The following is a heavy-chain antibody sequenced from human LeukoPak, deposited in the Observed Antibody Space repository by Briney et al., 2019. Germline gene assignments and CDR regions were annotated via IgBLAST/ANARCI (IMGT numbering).Heavy chain of an antibody. CDR2: INGDGRST. V-gene: IGHV3-74*03. J-gene: IGHJ1*01. CDR3: TRGPYGTGWFPAAAEYFQH. D-gene: IGHD6-19*01. Sequence: SGGSLRLSCAASEFSFSTYWMHWVRQTPGKGLEWISRINGDGRSTTYAEAVEGRFTISRDNAKNTLFLQLNSLRAEDTAVYYCTRGPYGTGWFPAAAEYFQHWGQGTLVTVSS. CDR1: EFSFSTYW.